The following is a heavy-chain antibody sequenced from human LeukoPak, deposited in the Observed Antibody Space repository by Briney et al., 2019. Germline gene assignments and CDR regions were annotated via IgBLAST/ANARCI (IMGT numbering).Heavy chain of an antibody. CDR2: ISGGST. CDR1: GFTFSSYA. J-gene: IGHJ4*02. D-gene: IGHD6-19*01. Sequence: PGGSLRLSCAASGFTFSSYAMGWVRQAPGKGLEWVSAISGGSTYYADSVKGRFTISRDNSKNTLYLQMNSLRAEDTAVYYCAKTSIAVAGPSDLDYWGQGTLVTVSS. CDR3: AKTSIAVAGPSDLDY. V-gene: IGHV3-23*01.